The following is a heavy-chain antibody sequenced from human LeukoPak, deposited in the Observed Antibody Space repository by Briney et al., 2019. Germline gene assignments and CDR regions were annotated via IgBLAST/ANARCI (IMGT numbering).Heavy chain of an antibody. D-gene: IGHD5-18*01. Sequence: ASVKVSCKVSGKTLSDLSIHWLRQPPGKGLEWLGGSDPEDGERIYAQMFQGRVTMTEDTSIDTAYMELSSLRSEDTAVYYCVTGFTTMAVDYDYWGRGTLVTVSP. V-gene: IGHV1-24*01. J-gene: IGHJ4*02. CDR2: SDPEDGER. CDR1: GKTLSDLS. CDR3: VTGFTTMAVDYDY.